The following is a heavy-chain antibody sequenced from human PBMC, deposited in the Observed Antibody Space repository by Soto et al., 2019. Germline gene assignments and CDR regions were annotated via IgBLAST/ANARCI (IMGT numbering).Heavy chain of an antibody. CDR2: ISYDGSNK. Sequence: HPGGPLRPSCTASGFTFSNYGMHWVRQAPGKGLEWLAFISYDGSNKYHVESVKGRFTISRDNSKNTLYLQLNSLRAEDTAVDYCAKDLCGVDCYQFDYWGQGSLVTVSS. J-gene: IGHJ4*02. CDR1: GFTFSNYG. D-gene: IGHD2-21*01. CDR3: AKDLCGVDCYQFDY. V-gene: IGHV3-30*18.